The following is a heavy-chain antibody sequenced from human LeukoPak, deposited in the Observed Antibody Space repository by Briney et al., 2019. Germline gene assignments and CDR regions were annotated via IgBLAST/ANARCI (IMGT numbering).Heavy chain of an antibody. CDR1: GGSISSSSYY. V-gene: IGHV4-39*07. J-gene: IGHJ3*02. CDR2: INHSGST. CDR3: AREWAVAGSAFDI. D-gene: IGHD6-19*01. Sequence: PSETLSLTCTVSGGSISSSSYYWGWIRQPPGKGLEWIGEINHSGSTNYNPSLKSRVTISVDKSKNQFSLKLSSVTAADTAVYYCAREWAVAGSAFDIWGQGTMVTVSS.